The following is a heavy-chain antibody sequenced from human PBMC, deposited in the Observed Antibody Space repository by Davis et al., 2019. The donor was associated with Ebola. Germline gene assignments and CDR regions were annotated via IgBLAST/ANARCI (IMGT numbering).Heavy chain of an antibody. CDR1: GFTFSSYA. D-gene: IGHD3-9*01. V-gene: IGHV3-20*04. CDR3: ARVNTVTGYSRFDP. CDR2: INWNGGST. J-gene: IGHJ5*02. Sequence: GESLKISCAASGFTFSSYAIHWVRQAPGKGLEWVSGINWNGGSTGYADSVKGRFTISRDNAKSSLYLQMNSLRAEDTALYYCARVNTVTGYSRFDPWGQGILVTVSS.